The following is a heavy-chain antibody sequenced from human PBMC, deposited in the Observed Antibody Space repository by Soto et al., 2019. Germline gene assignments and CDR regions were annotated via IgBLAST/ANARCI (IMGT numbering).Heavy chain of an antibody. Sequence: QVQLVESGGGVVQAGGYLKLSCAASGFAFDAYNIHWVRQAPGKGLEWVAFVLYDGSNEYYSDAVKGRFTVSRDNSKNSLYLELNSLRAEDTAVYYCARDLYKSGGTGTFDIWGQGTRVTVSS. V-gene: IGHV3-33*01. CDR1: GFAFDAYN. D-gene: IGHD3-3*01. CDR3: ARDLYKSGGTGTFDI. J-gene: IGHJ3*02. CDR2: VLYDGSNE.